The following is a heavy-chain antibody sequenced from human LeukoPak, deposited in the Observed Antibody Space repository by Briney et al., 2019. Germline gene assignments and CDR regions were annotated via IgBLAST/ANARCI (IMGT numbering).Heavy chain of an antibody. D-gene: IGHD3-3*01. CDR2: IKQDGSET. V-gene: IGHV3-7*01. CDR1: GFTFSNYW. Sequence: GGSLRLSCAASGFTFSNYWMNWVRQAPGKGLECLANIKQDGSETYYADSVKGRFTISRDNAKNSLYLQMNSLRAEDTAVYYCARDGALYYDFWSGYLSYFDYWGQGTLVTVSS. CDR3: ARDGALYYDFWSGYLSYFDY. J-gene: IGHJ4*02.